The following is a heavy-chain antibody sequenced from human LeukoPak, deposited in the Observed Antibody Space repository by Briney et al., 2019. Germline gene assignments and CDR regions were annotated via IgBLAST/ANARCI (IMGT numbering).Heavy chain of an antibody. Sequence: GGSLRLSCAASEFTFSTYSMSWVRQAPGKGLEWVSSISDDSYWIYYADSVEGRFIISRDNAKNSLYLQMNSLRAEDTAVYYCARDWGDVVVPAAWGFDYWGQGTLVTVSS. CDR3: ARDWGDVVVPAAWGFDY. J-gene: IGHJ4*02. CDR1: EFTFSTYS. CDR2: ISDDSYWI. V-gene: IGHV3-21*04. D-gene: IGHD2-2*01.